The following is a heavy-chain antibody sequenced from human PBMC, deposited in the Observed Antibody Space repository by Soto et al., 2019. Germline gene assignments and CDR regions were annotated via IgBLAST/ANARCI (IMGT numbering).Heavy chain of an antibody. CDR1: GYTFTSYG. V-gene: IGHV1-18*01. CDR2: ISAYNGNT. CDR3: ARFNSMRSGRFYYGMDV. Sequence: ASVKVSCKASGYTFTSYGISWVRQAPGQGLEWMGWISAYNGNTNYAQKLQGRVTMTTDTSTSTAYMELRSLRSDDTAVYYCARFNSMRSGRFYYGMDVWGQGTTVTVSS. D-gene: IGHD2-15*01. J-gene: IGHJ6*02.